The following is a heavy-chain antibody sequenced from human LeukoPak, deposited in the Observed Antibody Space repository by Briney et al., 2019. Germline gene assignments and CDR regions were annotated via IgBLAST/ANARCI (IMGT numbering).Heavy chain of an antibody. CDR3: ATNYNY. CDR1: GFTFDDYT. CDR2: IYWDGSTT. Sequence: GGSLRLSCAASGFTFDDYTMHWVRQAPGKGLEWVSLIYWDGSTTHYADSVKGRFTISRDNSKNSLFLQMNSLKTEDTAFYYCATNYNYWGQGTLVTVSS. D-gene: IGHD3-10*01. J-gene: IGHJ4*02. V-gene: IGHV3-43*01.